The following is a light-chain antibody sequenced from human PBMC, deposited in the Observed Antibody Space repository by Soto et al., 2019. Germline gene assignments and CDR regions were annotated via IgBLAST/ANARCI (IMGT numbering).Light chain of an antibody. V-gene: IGKV3-20*01. CDR1: QSCSSY. CDR3: QQYGSSPLT. CDR2: GAS. J-gene: IGKJ4*01. Sequence: EIVLTQSPGTLPLSPGERATLYCRASQSCSSYLAWYQQNPGQAPRLLMYGASSRATGTPDRFSGSGPGTDFTLTISRLEPEDFAVYYCQQYGSSPLTFGGGTKVDI.